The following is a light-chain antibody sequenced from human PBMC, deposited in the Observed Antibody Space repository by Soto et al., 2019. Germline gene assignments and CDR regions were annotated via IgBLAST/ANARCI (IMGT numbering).Light chain of an antibody. J-gene: IGLJ2*01. CDR3: CSYSGSRTLV. CDR1: SSDVGSYNL. CDR2: EGS. V-gene: IGLV2-23*01. Sequence: QSALTQPASVSGSPGQSITISCTGTSSDVGSYNLVSWYQQHPGKAPKLMIYEGSKRPSGVSNRFSGSKSGNTASLTISGLQAEDEADYYCCSYSGSRTLVSCGGTKLTVL.